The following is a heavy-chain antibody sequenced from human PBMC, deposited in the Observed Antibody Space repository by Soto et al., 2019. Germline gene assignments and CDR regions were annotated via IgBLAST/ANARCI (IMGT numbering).Heavy chain of an antibody. J-gene: IGHJ4*02. CDR3: AAELYSGSFLALGY. V-gene: IGHV1-58*02. CDR2: IVVGSGNT. Sequence: GASVKVSCKASGFTFTSSAMQWVRQARGQRLEWIGWIVVGSGNTNYAQKFQERVTITRDMSTSTAYMELSSLRSEDTAVYYCAAELYSGSFLALGYWGQGTLVTVSS. CDR1: GFTFTSSA. D-gene: IGHD1-26*01.